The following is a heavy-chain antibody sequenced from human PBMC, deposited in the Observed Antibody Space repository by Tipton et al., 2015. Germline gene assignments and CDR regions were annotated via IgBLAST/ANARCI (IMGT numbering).Heavy chain of an antibody. CDR3: ASLLLYGDYVHGLGY. D-gene: IGHD4-17*01. Sequence: GLVKPSGTLSLTCTVSGGSFSDYYWSWIRQSPGKGLEWIGSIYYSGDMYYNPSLKSRVAMSVDTSNNHFSLRLTSLTASDTAVYYCASLLLYGDYVHGLGYWGWGTLVTVSS. CDR1: GGSFSDYY. CDR2: IYYSGDM. V-gene: IGHV4-59*04. J-gene: IGHJ4*02.